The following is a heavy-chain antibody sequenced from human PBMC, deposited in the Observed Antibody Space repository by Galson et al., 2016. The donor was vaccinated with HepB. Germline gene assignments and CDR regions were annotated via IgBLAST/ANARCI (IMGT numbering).Heavy chain of an antibody. J-gene: IGHJ6*02. CDR3: ARGGGFASYYYYGMDV. CDR2: IGTAGDT. D-gene: IGHD3-16*01. Sequence: SLRLSCAASGFTFNTYDMNWVRQPTGKGLECVSAIGTAGDTYYPSSVKGRFTTSRENAKNALYLQMNSLRAGDTAVYYCARGGGFASYYYYGMDVWGQGTTVTVSS. CDR1: GFTFNTYD. V-gene: IGHV3-13*01.